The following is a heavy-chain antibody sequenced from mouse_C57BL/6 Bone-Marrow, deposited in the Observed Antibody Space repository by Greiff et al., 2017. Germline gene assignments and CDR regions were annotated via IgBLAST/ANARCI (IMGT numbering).Heavy chain of an antibody. J-gene: IGHJ4*01. Sequence: VQLKESGPGMVKPSQSLSLTCTVTGYSITSGYDWHWIRHFPGNKLEWMGYISYSGSTNYNPSLKSRISITHDTSKNHFFLKLNSVTTEDTATYYCARGTYGSSYGGWAMDYWGQGTSVTVSS. CDR3: ARGTYGSSYGGWAMDY. CDR2: ISYSGST. D-gene: IGHD1-1*01. CDR1: GYSITSGYD. V-gene: IGHV3-1*01.